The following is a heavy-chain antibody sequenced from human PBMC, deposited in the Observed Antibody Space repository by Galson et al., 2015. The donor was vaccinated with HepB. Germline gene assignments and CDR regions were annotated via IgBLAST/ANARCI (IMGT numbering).Heavy chain of an antibody. CDR1: GGTFSSYA. Sequence: SVKVSCKASGGTFSSYAISWVRQAPGQGLEWMGGIIPIFGTANYAQKFQGRVTITADESTSTAYMELSSLRSEDTAVYYCARGGGGIVVVPAAIHLDYWGQGTLVTVSS. J-gene: IGHJ4*02. D-gene: IGHD2-2*01. V-gene: IGHV1-69*13. CDR2: IIPIFGTA. CDR3: ARGGGGIVVVPAAIHLDY.